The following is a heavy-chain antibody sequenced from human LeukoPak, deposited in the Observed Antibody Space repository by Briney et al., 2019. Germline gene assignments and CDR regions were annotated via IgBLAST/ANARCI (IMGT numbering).Heavy chain of an antibody. Sequence: GGSLRLSCAASGFTFSNYWMSWVRQGPGKGLEWVANLNEGGSDKYYVGSVKGRFTISRDNSKNTLYLQMNSLRAEDTAVYYCARSRDGYNWVVDYWGQGTLVTVST. CDR3: ARSRDGYNWVVDY. CDR2: LNEGGSDK. V-gene: IGHV3-7*01. D-gene: IGHD5-24*01. CDR1: GFTFSNYW. J-gene: IGHJ4*02.